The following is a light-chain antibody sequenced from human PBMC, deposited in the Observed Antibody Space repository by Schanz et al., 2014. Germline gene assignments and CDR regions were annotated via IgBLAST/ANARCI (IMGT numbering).Light chain of an antibody. V-gene: IGKV1-39*01. CDR2: GAS. J-gene: IGKJ4*01. Sequence: DIQLTQSPSSLSMSVGDRVTITCRASRTIYTYLNWYQQKPGKAPNLLIYGASTLQGGVPSRFSGSGFGTDFTLTISSLQPEDVAAYYGQRTYNAPPSTFGGGTKVEIK. CDR1: RTIYTY. CDR3: QRTYNAPPST.